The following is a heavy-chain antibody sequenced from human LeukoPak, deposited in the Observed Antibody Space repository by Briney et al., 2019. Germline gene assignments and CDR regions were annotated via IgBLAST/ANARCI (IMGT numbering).Heavy chain of an antibody. V-gene: IGHV3-66*02. CDR3: ASSSTGWFDP. CDR1: GFTVSSNY. D-gene: IGHD6-6*01. J-gene: IGHJ5*02. CDR2: IYSGGST. Sequence: GGSLRLSCAASGFTVSSNYMSWVRQAPGKGLEWVSDIYSGGSTYYADSVKGRFTISRDNSKNTLYLQMNSLRAEDTAVYYCASSSTGWFDPWGQGTLVTVSS.